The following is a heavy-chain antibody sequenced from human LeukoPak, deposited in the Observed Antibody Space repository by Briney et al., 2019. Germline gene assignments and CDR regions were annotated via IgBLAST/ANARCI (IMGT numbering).Heavy chain of an antibody. D-gene: IGHD6-19*01. CDR3: ARDSVPGIAVADDNWFDP. J-gene: IGHJ5*02. Sequence: ASVKVSCKASGGTFSNYAISWVRQAPGQGLEWMGGTIPIFGTANYAQKLQGRVTMTTDTSTSTAYMELRSLRSDDTAVYYCARDSVPGIAVADDNWFDPWGQGTLVTVSS. V-gene: IGHV1-69*05. CDR2: TIPIFGTA. CDR1: GGTFSNYA.